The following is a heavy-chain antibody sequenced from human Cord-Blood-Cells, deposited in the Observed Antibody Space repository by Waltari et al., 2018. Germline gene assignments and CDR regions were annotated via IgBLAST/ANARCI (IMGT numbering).Heavy chain of an antibody. CDR1: GGSFSGYY. CDR2: INHSGST. J-gene: IGHJ4*02. D-gene: IGHD2-2*01. V-gene: IGHV4-34*01. Sequence: QVQLQQWGAGLLKPSETLSLTCAVYGGSFSGYYWSWIRQPPGKGLEWIGEINHSGSTNYHPSLKSRVTISVGTSKNQFSLKLSSVTAADTAVYYCARAHVVVPAAIDYWGQGTLVTVSS. CDR3: ARAHVVVPAAIDY.